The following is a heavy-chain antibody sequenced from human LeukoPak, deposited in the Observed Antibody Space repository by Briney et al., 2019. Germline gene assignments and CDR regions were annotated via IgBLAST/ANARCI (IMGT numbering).Heavy chain of an antibody. CDR3: AKDSNDFVYYFDY. CDR1: GFTFDDYA. D-gene: IGHD3-3*01. J-gene: IGHJ4*02. Sequence: PGGSLRLSCAASGFTFDDYAAHWVRQAPGKGLEWVSLISGDGGSTYYADSVKGRFTISRDNSKNSLYLQMNSLRTKDTALYYCAKDSNDFVYYFDYWGQGTLVTVSS. V-gene: IGHV3-43*02. CDR2: ISGDGGST.